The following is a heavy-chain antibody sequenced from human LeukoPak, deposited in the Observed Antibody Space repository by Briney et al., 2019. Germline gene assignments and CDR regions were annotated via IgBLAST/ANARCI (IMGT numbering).Heavy chain of an antibody. CDR1: GGSISSYY. Sequence: SGTLSLTCTESGGSISSYYWSWIRQPAGEGLEWIWRIYTSGSTNYNPSPKSRVTMSVHTSKDHFPLKLSSVTAADRAGHYCAWFLAPGGSWWFDPWGRGTLVTVSS. J-gene: IGHJ5*02. CDR2: IYTSGST. CDR3: AWFLAPGGSWWFDP. V-gene: IGHV4-4*07. D-gene: IGHD2-15*01.